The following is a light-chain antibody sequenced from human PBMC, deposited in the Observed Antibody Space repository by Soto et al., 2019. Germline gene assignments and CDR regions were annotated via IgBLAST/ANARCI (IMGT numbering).Light chain of an antibody. V-gene: IGKV3-15*01. Sequence: ETVMTQSPATLSVSPGERATLSCRASQSVGTSLAWYQQKPGQAPRVLMYGASSRATGVPGRFSGSVSATEFTLTISSLQSEDFAVYYCQQYYSWPLTFGGGTKVEI. CDR2: GAS. J-gene: IGKJ4*01. CDR3: QQYYSWPLT. CDR1: QSVGTS.